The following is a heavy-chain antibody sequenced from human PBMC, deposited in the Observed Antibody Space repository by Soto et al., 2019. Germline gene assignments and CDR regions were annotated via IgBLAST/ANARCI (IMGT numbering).Heavy chain of an antibody. Sequence: ASVKVSCKASGYRFTGYGLHWVRQAPGQGLEWMGWISAYNGNTNYAQKLQGRVTMTTDTSTSTAYMELRSLRSDDTAVYYCARVLGVVLQIWGQGTMVTVSS. CDR3: ARVLGVVLQI. CDR1: GYRFTGYG. D-gene: IGHD3-3*01. J-gene: IGHJ3*02. CDR2: ISAYNGNT. V-gene: IGHV1-18*04.